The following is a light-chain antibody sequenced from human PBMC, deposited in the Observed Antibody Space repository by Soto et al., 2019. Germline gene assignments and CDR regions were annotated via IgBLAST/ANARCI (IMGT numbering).Light chain of an antibody. J-gene: IGKJ1*01. V-gene: IGKV3-20*01. CDR1: QSVSSSY. CDR3: QQYGNWPRT. Sequence: EIVLTQSPGTLSLSPGERATLACRASQSVSSSYLAWYQQKPGQAPRLLIYGASSRATGIPDRFSGSGSGTDFTLTISRLEPEDFAVYYCQQYGNWPRTFGQGTKLEIK. CDR2: GAS.